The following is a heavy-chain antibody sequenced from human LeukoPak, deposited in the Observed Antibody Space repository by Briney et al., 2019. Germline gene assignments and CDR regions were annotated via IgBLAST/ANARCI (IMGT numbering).Heavy chain of an antibody. CDR1: GGSISSSNW. J-gene: IGHJ5*02. CDR3: AGLIAAAGTGGFDP. D-gene: IGHD6-13*01. V-gene: IGHV4-4*02. CDR2: IYHSGST. Sequence: SGTLSLTCAVSGGSISSSNWWSWVRQPPGKGLEWIGEIYHSGSTNYNPSLKSRVTMSVDTSKNQFSLKLSSVTAADTAVYYCAGLIAAAGTGGFDPWGQGTLVTVSS.